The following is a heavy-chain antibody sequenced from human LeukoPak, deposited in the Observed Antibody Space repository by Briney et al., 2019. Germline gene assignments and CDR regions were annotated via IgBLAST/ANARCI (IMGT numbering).Heavy chain of an antibody. J-gene: IGHJ4*02. Sequence: PGGSLRLSCAASGFTFSSYGMSWVRQAPGKGLEWVSAISGSGGSTYYADSVKGRFTISRDNSKNTLYLQMNSLRAEDTAVYYCAKGADYDILTGSYFDYWGQGTLVTVSS. CDR1: GFTFSSYG. D-gene: IGHD3-9*01. V-gene: IGHV3-23*01. CDR2: ISGSGGST. CDR3: AKGADYDILTGSYFDY.